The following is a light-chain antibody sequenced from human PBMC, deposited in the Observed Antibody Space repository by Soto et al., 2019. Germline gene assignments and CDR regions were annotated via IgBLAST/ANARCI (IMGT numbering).Light chain of an antibody. Sequence: DIVMTQSPDSLAVSLGERATINCKSSQSVLYSSNNKNYLAWYQQKPGQPPKLLIYWASTRESGVPDRFSGSGSGTDFTLTISSLQAEDVAVYYCQQYYSTPPTFGGGTKEEIQ. CDR3: QQYYSTPPT. J-gene: IGKJ4*01. CDR2: WAS. CDR1: QSVLYSSNNKNY. V-gene: IGKV4-1*01.